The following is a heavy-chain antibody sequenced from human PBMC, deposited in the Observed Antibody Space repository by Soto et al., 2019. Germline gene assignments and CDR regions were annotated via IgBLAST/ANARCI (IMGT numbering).Heavy chain of an antibody. CDR3: VKDLRKVAATALGDY. V-gene: IGHV3-23*01. CDR2: IRGSGATT. J-gene: IGHJ4*02. D-gene: IGHD1-26*01. Sequence: GESLKISCAASGFIFSAYAMNWVRQAPGEGLEWVSAIRGSGATTYYADSVKGRFTISRDNSNKILYLQMNSLTAEDTAVYYCVKDLRKVAATALGDYWGQGTLVTVSS. CDR1: GFIFSAYA.